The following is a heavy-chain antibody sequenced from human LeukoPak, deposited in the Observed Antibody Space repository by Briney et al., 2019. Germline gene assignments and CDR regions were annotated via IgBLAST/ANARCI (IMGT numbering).Heavy chain of an antibody. J-gene: IGHJ6*04. CDR3: AELGITMIGGV. D-gene: IGHD3-10*02. CDR1: GFTFSSYE. V-gene: IGHV3-48*03. Sequence: SGGSLRFSCAASGFTFSSYEMNWVRQAPGQGLEWVSYISSSGSTIYYADSVKGRFTISRDNAKNSLYLQLNSLRAEDTAVYYCAELGITMIGGVWGKGTTVTISS. CDR2: ISSSGSTI.